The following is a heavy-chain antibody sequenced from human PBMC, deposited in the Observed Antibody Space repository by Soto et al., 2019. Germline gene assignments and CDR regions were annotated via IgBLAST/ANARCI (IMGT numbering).Heavy chain of an antibody. CDR3: AHRRGGYNWDDAHFDY. V-gene: IGHV2-5*02. D-gene: IGHD1-20*01. CDR2: AYWDDDN. Sequence: QITLKESGPTLVKPTQTLTLTCSFSGFSLSTTGVGVGWIRQPPGKALEWLGFAYWDDDNRYSPSLKSRLTITKDTSGNQVVLTMTNMDPVATATYFCAHRRGGYNWDDAHFDYWGQGTLVTVSS. CDR1: GFSLSTTGVG. J-gene: IGHJ4*02.